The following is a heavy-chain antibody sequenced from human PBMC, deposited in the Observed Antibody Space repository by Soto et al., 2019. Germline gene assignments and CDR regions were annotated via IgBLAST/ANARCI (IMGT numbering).Heavy chain of an antibody. CDR3: ARALGLANFDY. CDR2: INHSGST. D-gene: IGHD5-12*01. J-gene: IGHJ4*02. CDR1: GGSFSGYY. V-gene: IGHV4-34*01. Sequence: QVQLQQWGAGLLKPSETLSLTCAVYGGSFSGYYWSWIRQPPGKGLEWIGEINHSGSTNYNPSLKSRVTISVDTSKNQFSLKLSSVTAADTAVYYCARALGLANFDYWGQGTLVTVSS.